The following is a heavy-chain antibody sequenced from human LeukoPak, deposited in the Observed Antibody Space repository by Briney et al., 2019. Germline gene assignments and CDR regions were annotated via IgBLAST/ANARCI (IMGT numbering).Heavy chain of an antibody. CDR1: GGSISSYY. CDR3: ARQTKGTTGPDY. CDR2: IYYSGST. Sequence: SETLSLTCTVSGGSISSYYWSRIRQPPGKGLEWIGYIYYSGSTNYNPSLKSRVTISVDTSKNQFSLRLTSVTAADTAVYYCARQTKGTTGPDYWGQGTLVTVSS. J-gene: IGHJ4*02. D-gene: IGHD4-17*01. V-gene: IGHV4-59*08.